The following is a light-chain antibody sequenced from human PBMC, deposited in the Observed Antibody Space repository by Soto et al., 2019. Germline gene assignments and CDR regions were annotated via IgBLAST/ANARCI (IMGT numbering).Light chain of an antibody. V-gene: IGKV3-15*01. CDR3: QQYNNWPWT. Sequence: EIVMTQSSATLSVSPGGRATLSCRASQSINSDLAWYQQKPGQAPTFLIYGASTRATGIPARFSGSGAGTEFTLTISSLQSEDSALYYCQQYNNWPWTFGQGTKVDI. J-gene: IGKJ1*01. CDR2: GAS. CDR1: QSINSD.